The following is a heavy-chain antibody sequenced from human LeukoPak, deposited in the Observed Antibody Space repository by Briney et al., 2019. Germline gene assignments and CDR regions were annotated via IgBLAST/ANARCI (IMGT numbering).Heavy chain of an antibody. V-gene: IGHV4-39*01. CDR2: IYYSGST. CDR1: GGSISSSSYY. D-gene: IGHD3-9*01. J-gene: IGHJ6*02. CDR3: ARGITIFSGRIHYYYCGMDV. Sequence: SETLSLTCTVSGGSISSSSYYWGWIRQPPGKGLEWIGSIYYSGSTYYNPSLKSRVTISVDTSKNQFSLKLSSVTAADTAVYYCARGITIFSGRIHYYYCGMDVWGQGTTVTVSS.